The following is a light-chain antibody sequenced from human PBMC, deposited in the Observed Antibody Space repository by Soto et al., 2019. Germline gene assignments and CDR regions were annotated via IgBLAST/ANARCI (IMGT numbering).Light chain of an antibody. CDR1: QSVSSSS. CDR3: QQYSSYPWT. Sequence: EIVLTQSPATLSLSPGERATLSCRASQSVSSSSLAWYQQKRGQAPRLLIHDASNRATGIPARFSGSGSGTDFTLTISSLQPEDFATYYCQQYSSYPWTFGQGTKVDIK. V-gene: IGKV3-20*01. J-gene: IGKJ1*01. CDR2: DAS.